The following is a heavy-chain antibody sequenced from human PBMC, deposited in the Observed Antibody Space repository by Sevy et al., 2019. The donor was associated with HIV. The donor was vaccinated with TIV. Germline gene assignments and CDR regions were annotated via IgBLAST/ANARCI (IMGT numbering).Heavy chain of an antibody. D-gene: IGHD3-9*01. Sequence: GGSLRLSCAASGFTFSSYAMSWVRQAPGKGLEWVSAISGSGGSTYYADSVKGRFTISRANSKNTLYLQMNSLRAEDTAVYYCARLHHERAVLRYFHWLFIGGYFDYWGQGTLVTVSS. J-gene: IGHJ4*02. CDR2: ISGSGGST. CDR1: GFTFSSYA. V-gene: IGHV3-23*01. CDR3: ARLHHERAVLRYFHWLFIGGYFDY.